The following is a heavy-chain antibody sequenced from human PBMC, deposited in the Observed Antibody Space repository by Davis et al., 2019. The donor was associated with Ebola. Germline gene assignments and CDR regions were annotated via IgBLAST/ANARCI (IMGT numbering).Heavy chain of an antibody. Sequence: TLSLTCTVSGGSISSGGYYWSWIRQPPGKALEWLARIDWDDDKYYSTSLKTRLTISKDTSKNQVVLTMTNMDPVDTATYYCARTYYYGSGSYPKPFDYWGQGTLVTVSS. V-gene: IGHV2-70*11. J-gene: IGHJ4*02. CDR2: IDWDDDK. CDR3: ARTYYYGSGSYPKPFDY. CDR1: GGSISSGGYY. D-gene: IGHD3-10*01.